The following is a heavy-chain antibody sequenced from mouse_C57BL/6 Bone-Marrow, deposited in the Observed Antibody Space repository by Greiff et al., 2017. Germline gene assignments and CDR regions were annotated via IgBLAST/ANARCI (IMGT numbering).Heavy chain of an antibody. Sequence: VQLQQSGAELVMPGASVKLSCKASGYTFTSYWMHWVKQRPGQGLEWIGEIDPSDSYTNYNQKFKGKSTLTVDKSSSTAYMQLSSLTSEDSAVYYCARIYYDYDVGGFDYWGQGTTLTVSS. CDR2: IDPSDSYT. J-gene: IGHJ2*01. V-gene: IGHV1-69*01. D-gene: IGHD2-4*01. CDR3: ARIYYDYDVGGFDY. CDR1: GYTFTSYW.